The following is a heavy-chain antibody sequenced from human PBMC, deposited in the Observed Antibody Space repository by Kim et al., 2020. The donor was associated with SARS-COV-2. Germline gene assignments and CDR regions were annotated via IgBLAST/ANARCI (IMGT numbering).Heavy chain of an antibody. CDR1: GYTFTSYG. Sequence: ASVKVSCKASGYTFTSYGISWVRQAPGQGLEWMGWISAYNGNTNYAQKLQGRVTMTTDTSTSTAYMELRSLRSDDTAVYYCARSSRGYCSGGSCYPLPLYYYGMDVWGQGTTVTVSS. J-gene: IGHJ6*02. CDR2: ISAYNGNT. D-gene: IGHD2-15*01. V-gene: IGHV1-18*04. CDR3: ARSSRGYCSGGSCYPLPLYYYGMDV.